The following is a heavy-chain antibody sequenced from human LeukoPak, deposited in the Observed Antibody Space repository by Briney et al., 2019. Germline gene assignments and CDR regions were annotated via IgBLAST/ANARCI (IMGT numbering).Heavy chain of an antibody. D-gene: IGHD3-22*01. CDR3: ARYMVITTFLDY. CDR1: GGSISSGGYY. J-gene: IGHJ4*02. Sequence: PSETLSLTCTVSGGSISSGGYYWSWIRQPPGKGLEWIGYIYHSGSTYYNPSLKSRVTISVDRSKNQFSLKLNSVTAADTAVYYCARYMVITTFLDYWGQGTLVTVSS. V-gene: IGHV4-30-2*01. CDR2: IYHSGST.